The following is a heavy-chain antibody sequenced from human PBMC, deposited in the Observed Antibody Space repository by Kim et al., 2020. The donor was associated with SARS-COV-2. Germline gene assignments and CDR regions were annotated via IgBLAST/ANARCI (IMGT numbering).Heavy chain of an antibody. CDR3: ATLPSIAAAGIGWGYYYYGMDI. CDR1: GGSFSGYY. Sequence: SETLSLTCAVYGGSFSGYYWSWIRQPPGKGLEWIGEINHSGSTNYNPSLKSRVTISVDTSKNQFSLKLSSVTAADTAVYYCATLPSIAAAGIGWGYYYYGMDIWGQGTTVSVSS. CDR2: INHSGST. D-gene: IGHD6-13*01. J-gene: IGHJ6*02. V-gene: IGHV4-34*01.